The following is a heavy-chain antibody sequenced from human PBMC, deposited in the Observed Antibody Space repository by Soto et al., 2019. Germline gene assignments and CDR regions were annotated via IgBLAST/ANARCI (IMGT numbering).Heavy chain of an antibody. V-gene: IGHV3-48*02. Sequence: GGSLRLSCAASGFTFSSYSMNWVRQAPGKGLEWVSYISSSSSTIYYEDSVKGRFTISRDNAKNSLYLQMNSLRDEDTAVYYCARDFSYDSSGYYFYWGQGTLVTVSS. J-gene: IGHJ4*02. CDR2: ISSSSSTI. D-gene: IGHD3-22*01. CDR1: GFTFSSYS. CDR3: ARDFSYDSSGYYFY.